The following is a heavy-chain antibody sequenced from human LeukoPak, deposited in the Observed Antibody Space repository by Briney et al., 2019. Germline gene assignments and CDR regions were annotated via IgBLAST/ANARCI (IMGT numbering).Heavy chain of an antibody. CDR2: IYHSGST. J-gene: IGHJ4*02. Sequence: PSETLSLTCTVSGGSITSSHRSWIRQPPGKGLEWIGYIYHSGSTSYNPSLKSRVTISVDTSKNQFSLKLSSVTAADTAVYYCARAVTFGSGWTNYYFDYWGQGTLVTVSP. CDR3: ARAVTFGSGWTNYYFDY. D-gene: IGHD6-19*01. CDR1: GGSITSSH. V-gene: IGHV4-59*01.